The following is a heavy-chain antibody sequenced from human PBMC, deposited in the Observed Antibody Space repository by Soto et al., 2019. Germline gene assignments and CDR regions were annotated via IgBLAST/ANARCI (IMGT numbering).Heavy chain of an antibody. CDR1: GFTFSSDA. V-gene: IGHV3-23*01. Sequence: GGSLRLSCAASGFTFSSDAMSCVRQAPGKGLEWVSAISGSGGSTYYADSVKGRFTISRDNSKNTLYLQMNSLRAEDTAVYYCAKSVIAVTTGPFDYWGQGTLVTVSS. J-gene: IGHJ4*02. CDR2: ISGSGGST. CDR3: AKSVIAVTTGPFDY. D-gene: IGHD4-17*01.